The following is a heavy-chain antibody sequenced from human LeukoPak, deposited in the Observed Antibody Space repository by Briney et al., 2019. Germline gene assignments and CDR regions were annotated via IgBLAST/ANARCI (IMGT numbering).Heavy chain of an antibody. J-gene: IGHJ3*02. D-gene: IGHD6-19*01. V-gene: IGHV3-9*03. CDR3: AKDIAVAGPWGAFDI. Sequence: PGGSLRLSCAASGFTFSSYSMNWVRQAPGKGLEWVSGISWNSGSVGYADSVKGRFTISRDNAKNSLYLQMNSLRAEDMALYYDAKDIAVAGPWGAFDIWGQGTMVTVSS. CDR1: GFTFSSYS. CDR2: ISWNSGSV.